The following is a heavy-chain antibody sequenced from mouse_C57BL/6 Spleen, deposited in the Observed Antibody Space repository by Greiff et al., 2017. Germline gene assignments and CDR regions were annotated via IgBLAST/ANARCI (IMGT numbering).Heavy chain of an antibody. D-gene: IGHD3-3*01. CDR3: ARGDPRQDFDY. Sequence: VQLVESGPELVKPGASVKISCTASGFAFSSSWMNWVKQRPGKGLEWIGRIYPGDGDTNYNGYFKSKAILTADKSSNITYMQLSSLKSEDSAVYFCARGDPRQDFDYWGQGTTLTVSS. CDR2: IYPGDGDT. J-gene: IGHJ2*01. CDR1: GFAFSSSW. V-gene: IGHV1-82*01.